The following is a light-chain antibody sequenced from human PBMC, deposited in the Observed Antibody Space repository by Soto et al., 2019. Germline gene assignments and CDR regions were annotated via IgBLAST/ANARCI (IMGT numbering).Light chain of an antibody. CDR2: EVS. V-gene: IGLV2-8*01. J-gene: IGLJ1*01. Sequence: QSVLTQPPSASGSLGQSVTISCTGTSSDIGTYDYVSWYQQHPGRAPKLIIFEVSKRPSGVPDRLSGSKSGNTASLIVSGLQPDDEAEYHCTSYTGDDFTFVFGTGTKV. CDR1: SSDIGTYDY. CDR3: TSYTGDDFTFV.